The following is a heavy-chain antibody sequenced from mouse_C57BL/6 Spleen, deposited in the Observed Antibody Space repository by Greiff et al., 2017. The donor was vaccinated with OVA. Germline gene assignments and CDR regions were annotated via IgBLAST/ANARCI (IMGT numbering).Heavy chain of an antibody. J-gene: IGHJ2*01. D-gene: IGHD4-1*01. V-gene: IGHV14-3*01. CDR3: ARDWAFDY. CDR2: IDPANGNT. Sequence: VQLQQSVAELVRPGASVKLSCTASGFNIKNTSMHWVKQRPEQGLEWIGRIDPANGNTKYAPKFQGKATLTADTSSNTAYLQLSSLTSEDTAIYYCARDWAFDYWGQGTTLTVSS. CDR1: GFNIKNTS.